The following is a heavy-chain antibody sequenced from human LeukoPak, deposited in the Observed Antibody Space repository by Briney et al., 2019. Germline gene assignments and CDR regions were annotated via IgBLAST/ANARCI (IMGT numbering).Heavy chain of an antibody. CDR2: IYTSGSN. D-gene: IGHD3-10*01. CDR3: ARALMLYYSRRDYMDV. V-gene: IGHV4-61*02. Sequence: SQTLSLTCTVSGGSISSGSYYWSWIRQPAGKGLEWIGRIYTSGSNNYNPSLKSRVTMSVDTSKNQFSLKLSSVTAADTAVYYCARALMLYYSRRDYMDVWGKGTTVTVSS. J-gene: IGHJ6*03. CDR1: GGSISSGSYY.